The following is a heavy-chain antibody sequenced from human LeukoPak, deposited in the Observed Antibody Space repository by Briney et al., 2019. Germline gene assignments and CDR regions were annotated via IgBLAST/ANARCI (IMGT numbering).Heavy chain of an antibody. Sequence: ETLSLTCAVSGGSISSSNWWSWVRQPPGKGLEWVSVVYSGGSTYYADSVKGRFIISRDNSKNTVYLQMNSLRADDTAVYYCAMKAVPRPRLHDAFDFWGQGTVVSVSS. V-gene: IGHV3-53*01. D-gene: IGHD5-24*01. CDR3: AMKAVPRPRLHDAFDF. CDR1: GGSISSSNW. J-gene: IGHJ3*01. CDR2: VYSGGST.